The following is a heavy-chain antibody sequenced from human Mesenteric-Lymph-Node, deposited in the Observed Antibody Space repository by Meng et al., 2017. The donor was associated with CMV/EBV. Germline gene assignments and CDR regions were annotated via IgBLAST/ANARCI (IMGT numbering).Heavy chain of an antibody. J-gene: IGHJ4*02. Sequence: GGSLRLSCAASGFTFTSYSMNWVRQAPGKGLEWVSSISSSSSYIYYADSVKGRFTISRDNAKNSLYLQMNSLRAEDTAVYYCARDIVIAAAGLGYWGQGTLVTVS. D-gene: IGHD6-13*01. CDR1: GFTFTSYS. V-gene: IGHV3-21*01. CDR2: ISSSSSYI. CDR3: ARDIVIAAAGLGY.